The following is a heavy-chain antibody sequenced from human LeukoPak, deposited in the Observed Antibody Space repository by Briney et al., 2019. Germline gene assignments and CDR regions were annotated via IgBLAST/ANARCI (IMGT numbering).Heavy chain of an antibody. CDR1: GGSFSGYY. CDR2: INHSGST. CDR3: ARRAIFGVVIISYNWFDP. J-gene: IGHJ5*02. D-gene: IGHD3-3*01. V-gene: IGHV4-34*01. Sequence: PSETLSLTCAVYGGSFSGYYWSWIRQPPGKGLEWIGEINHSGSTNYNPSLKSRVTISVDTSKNQFSLKLSSVTAADTAVYYCARRAIFGVVIISYNWFDPWGQGTLVTVSS.